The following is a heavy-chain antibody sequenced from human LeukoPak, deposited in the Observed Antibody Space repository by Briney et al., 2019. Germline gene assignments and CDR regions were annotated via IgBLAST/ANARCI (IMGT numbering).Heavy chain of an antibody. CDR1: GYSISSGYY. J-gene: IGHJ3*01. CDR2: IYHSGST. Sequence: SETLSLTCTVSGYSISSGYYWGWIRPPPGKGLEWIGSIYHSGSTYYNPSLKSRVTIPVDTSKNQFSLKLSSVTAADTAVYYCAKWTEGGAFDSWGQGTMLIVSS. CDR3: AKWTEGGAFDS. D-gene: IGHD1-26*01. V-gene: IGHV4-38-2*02.